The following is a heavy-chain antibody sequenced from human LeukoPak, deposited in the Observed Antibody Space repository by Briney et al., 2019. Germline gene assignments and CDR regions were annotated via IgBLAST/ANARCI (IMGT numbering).Heavy chain of an antibody. D-gene: IGHD3-10*01. CDR3: AKDCMVRGVIITNCFDA. J-gene: IGHJ5*02. V-gene: IGHV3-30*02. CDR2: IRYDGSNK. Sequence: GGSLRLSCAASGFTFSSYGMHWVRQAPGKGLEWVAFIRYDGSNKYYADSVKGRFTISRDNSKNTLYLQMNSLRAEDTAVYYCAKDCMVRGVIITNCFDARVEGALVTVSS. CDR1: GFTFSSYG.